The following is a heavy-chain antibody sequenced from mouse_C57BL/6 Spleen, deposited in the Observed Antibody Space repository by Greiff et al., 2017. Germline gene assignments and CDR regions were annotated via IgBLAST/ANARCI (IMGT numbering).Heavy chain of an antibody. D-gene: IGHD1-1*01. Sequence: EVQLQQSGPELVKPGDSVKISCKASGYSFTGYFMNWVMQSHGKSLEWIGRINPYNGDTFYNQKFKGTATLTVDKSSSTAHMELRSLTSEDSAVYYCARGGLTTVVATWYFDYWGQGTTLTVSS. CDR2: INPYNGDT. CDR3: ARGGLTTVVATWYFDY. V-gene: IGHV1-20*01. CDR1: GYSFTGYF. J-gene: IGHJ2*01.